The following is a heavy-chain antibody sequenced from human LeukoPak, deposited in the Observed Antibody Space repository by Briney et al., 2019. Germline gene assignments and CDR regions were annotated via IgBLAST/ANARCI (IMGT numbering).Heavy chain of an antibody. CDR3: ARDLGVPAATGYYYYYMDV. CDR2: ISGSGGST. V-gene: IGHV3-23*01. D-gene: IGHD2-2*01. Sequence: GGSLRLSCAASGFTFSSYAMSWVRQAPGKGLEWVSAISGSGGSTYYADSVKGRFTISRDNSKNTLYLQMNSLRAEDTAVYYCARDLGVPAATGYYYYYMDVWGKGTTVTISS. CDR1: GFTFSSYA. J-gene: IGHJ6*03.